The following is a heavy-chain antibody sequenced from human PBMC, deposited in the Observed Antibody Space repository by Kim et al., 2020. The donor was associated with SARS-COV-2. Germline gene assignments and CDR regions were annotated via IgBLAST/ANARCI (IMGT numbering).Heavy chain of an antibody. CDR2: SGNT. D-gene: IGHD5-18*01. V-gene: IGHV1-8*01. J-gene: IGHJ4*02. Sequence: SGNTGYAQKFQGRVTMTRNTSISTAYMELSSLRSEDTAVYYCARTAMMADWGQGTLVTVSS. CDR3: ARTAMMAD.